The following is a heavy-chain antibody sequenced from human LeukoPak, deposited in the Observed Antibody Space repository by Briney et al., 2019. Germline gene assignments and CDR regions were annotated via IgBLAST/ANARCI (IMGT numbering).Heavy chain of an antibody. Sequence: GGSLRLSCAASGFTFSNALMSWVRQAPGKGLEWVGRIKSKTDGGTTDYAAPVKGRFTISRDDSKNTLYLQMNSLKTEDTAVYYCTTAYSSSRNDYWGQGTLVTVSS. D-gene: IGHD6-6*01. CDR3: TTAYSSSRNDY. CDR1: GFTFSNAL. CDR2: IKSKTDGGTT. V-gene: IGHV3-15*01. J-gene: IGHJ4*02.